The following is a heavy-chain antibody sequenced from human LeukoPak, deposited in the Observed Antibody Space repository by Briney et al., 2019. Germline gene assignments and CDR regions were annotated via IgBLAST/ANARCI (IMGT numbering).Heavy chain of an antibody. V-gene: IGHV3-23*01. CDR1: GFTFSSYA. J-gene: IGHJ3*02. CDR2: ISGGGGTT. Sequence: GGSLRLSCAASGFTFSSYAMSWLRQAPGKGLEWVSAISGGGGTTYYADSVKGRFTISRDNSKNTLYLQMNSLRADDTAVYYCAKGLGGSYPRSRVFDIRGQGTMVTVSS. D-gene: IGHD3-16*01. CDR3: AKGLGGSYPRSRVFDI.